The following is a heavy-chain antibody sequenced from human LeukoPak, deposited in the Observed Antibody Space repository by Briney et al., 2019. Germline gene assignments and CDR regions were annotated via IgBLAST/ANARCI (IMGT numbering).Heavy chain of an antibody. Sequence: SVKVSCKASGFTFTSSAMQWVRQARGQRLEWIGWIVVGSGNTNYAQKFQERVTITRDMSTSTAYMELSSLRAEDTAVYYCARDGEYQLLTNWFDPWGQGTLVTVSS. CDR1: GFTFTSSA. CDR2: IVVGSGNT. J-gene: IGHJ5*02. V-gene: IGHV1-58*02. CDR3: ARDGEYQLLTNWFDP. D-gene: IGHD2-2*01.